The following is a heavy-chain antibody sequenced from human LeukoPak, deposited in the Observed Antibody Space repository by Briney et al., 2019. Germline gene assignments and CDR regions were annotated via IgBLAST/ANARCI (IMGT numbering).Heavy chain of an antibody. CDR3: ARVGAAGTSLDY. CDR2: ICYSGNT. D-gene: IGHD6-19*01. V-gene: IGHV4-39*02. Sequence: SETLSLTCTVSGGSISSSISSHCWGWVRQPPGRGLERIGSICYSGNTYYNPSVRSRVTMSVDTSKNQLTLKLSSVTAADTAVYYCARVGAAGTSLDYWGQGTLVTASS. CDR1: GGSISSSISSHC. J-gene: IGHJ4*02.